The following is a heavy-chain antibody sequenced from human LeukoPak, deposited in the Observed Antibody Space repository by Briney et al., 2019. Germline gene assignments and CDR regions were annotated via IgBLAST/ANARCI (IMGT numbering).Heavy chain of an antibody. Sequence: SETLSLTCTVSGGSISSYYWSWIRQPPGKGLEWIGYIHYSGSTNYNPSLKSRVTISVDTSKNQFSLKLSSVTAADTAVYYCARGYSSGWRDFDYWGQGTLVTVSS. CDR1: GGSISSYY. CDR3: ARGYSSGWRDFDY. CDR2: IHYSGST. J-gene: IGHJ4*02. D-gene: IGHD6-19*01. V-gene: IGHV4-59*12.